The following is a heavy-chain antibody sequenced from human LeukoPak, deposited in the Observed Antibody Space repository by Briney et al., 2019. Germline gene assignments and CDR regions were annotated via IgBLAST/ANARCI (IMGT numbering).Heavy chain of an antibody. D-gene: IGHD4-17*01. CDR3: AKGGLGHDYGDYTSAFDI. J-gene: IGHJ3*02. CDR1: GFTFSSYA. Sequence: GGSLRLSCAASGFTFSSYAMSWVRQAPGKGLEWVSAISGSGGSTYYADSVKGRFTISRDNSKNTLYLQMNSLRAEDTAVYYCAKGGLGHDYGDYTSAFDIWGQGTMVTVSS. CDR2: ISGSGGST. V-gene: IGHV3-23*01.